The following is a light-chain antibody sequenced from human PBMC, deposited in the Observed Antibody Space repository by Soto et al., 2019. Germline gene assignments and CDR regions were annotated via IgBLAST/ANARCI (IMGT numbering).Light chain of an antibody. CDR3: CSYGGGKKV. CDR1: SSDIGSYNL. V-gene: IGLV2-23*02. J-gene: IGLJ2*01. CDR2: EVS. Sequence: QSALTQPASVSGSPGQSITISCTGTSSDIGSYNLVSWYRQHPGKAPNLMIYEVSKRPSGVSNRFSGSKSGNTAYLTVSGVEDEEEDDYCSCSYGGGKKVFGRGTKLTVL.